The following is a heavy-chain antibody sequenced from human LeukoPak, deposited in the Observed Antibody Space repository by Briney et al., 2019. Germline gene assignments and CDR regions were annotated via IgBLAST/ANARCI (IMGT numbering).Heavy chain of an antibody. V-gene: IGHV4-59*01. CDR3: ATSEEMATRFDY. CDR2: IYYSGST. CDR1: GGSISSYY. Sequence: PSETLSLTCTVSGGSISSYYWSWIRQPPGKGLEWIGYIYYSGSTNYNPSLKSRVTISVDTSKNQFSLKLSSVTAADTAVYYCATSEEMATRFDYWGQGTLVTVSS. J-gene: IGHJ4*02. D-gene: IGHD5-24*01.